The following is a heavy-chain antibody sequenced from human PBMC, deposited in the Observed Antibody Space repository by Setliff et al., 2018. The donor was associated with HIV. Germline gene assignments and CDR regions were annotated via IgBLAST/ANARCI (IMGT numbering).Heavy chain of an antibody. Sequence: GGSLRLSCAASGFTFSDYWMTWFRQAPGKGLEWVANINQDGSAKYYVDSVKGRFTISRDNAKNSLYLQMNSLTAEDTAVYYCVREVVRTLDYWGQGTLVTVSS. J-gene: IGHJ4*02. CDR2: INQDGSAK. D-gene: IGHD2-15*01. CDR3: VREVVRTLDY. CDR1: GFTFSDYW. V-gene: IGHV3-7*03.